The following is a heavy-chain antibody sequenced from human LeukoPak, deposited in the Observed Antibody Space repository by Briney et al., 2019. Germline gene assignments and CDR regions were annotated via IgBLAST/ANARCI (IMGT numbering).Heavy chain of an antibody. J-gene: IGHJ4*02. CDR3: ARDWTYSGSHGSFDY. V-gene: IGHV4-38-2*02. Sequence: SETLSLTCTVSGFSISSGYYWGWIRQPPGKGLEWIGSIYHTGSTYYNPSLKSRVTISVDTSKNLFSLKLSSVTAADTAVYYCARDWTYSGSHGSFDYWGQGTLVTVSS. CDR1: GFSISSGYY. CDR2: IYHTGST. D-gene: IGHD5-12*01.